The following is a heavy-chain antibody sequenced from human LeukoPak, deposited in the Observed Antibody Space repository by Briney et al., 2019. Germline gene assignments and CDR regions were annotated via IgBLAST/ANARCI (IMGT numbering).Heavy chain of an antibody. D-gene: IGHD6-19*01. Sequence: GGSLRLSCAASGVTFTSYATSCGRQAPEKGLEWVSAISGSAYSTYYADSVKGRFTISRDNSKNTLYLQMNSLRAEDTAVYYCAKETVAAPPIDYWGQGTLVTVSS. CDR3: AKETVAAPPIDY. CDR1: GVTFTSYA. CDR2: ISGSAYST. J-gene: IGHJ4*02. V-gene: IGHV3-23*01.